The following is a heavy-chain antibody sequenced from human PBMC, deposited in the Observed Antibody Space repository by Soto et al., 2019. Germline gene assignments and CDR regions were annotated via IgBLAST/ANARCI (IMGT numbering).Heavy chain of an antibody. J-gene: IGHJ6*02. CDR2: IYYSGST. D-gene: IGHD4-17*01. CDR1: GGSISSSSYY. Sequence: SETLSLTCTVSGGSISSSSYYWGWIRQPPGKGLEWIGSIYYSGSTYYNPSLKSRVTISVDTSKNQFSLRLSSVTDADTAVYYCGRKATVTGFYYYYGMDVWGQGTTVTVSS. CDR3: GRKATVTGFYYYYGMDV. V-gene: IGHV4-39*01.